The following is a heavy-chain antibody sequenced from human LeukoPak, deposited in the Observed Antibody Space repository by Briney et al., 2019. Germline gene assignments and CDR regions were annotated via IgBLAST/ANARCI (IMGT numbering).Heavy chain of an antibody. Sequence: ASVKVSCKVSGYTLTELSMHWVRQAPGKGLEWMGGFDPEDGETIYAQKFQGRVTITADESTSTAYMELSSLRSEDTAVYYCAREMGDTAMVNYYYGMDVWGQGTTVTVSS. V-gene: IGHV1-24*01. D-gene: IGHD5-18*01. J-gene: IGHJ6*02. CDR1: GYTLTELS. CDR3: AREMGDTAMVNYYYGMDV. CDR2: FDPEDGET.